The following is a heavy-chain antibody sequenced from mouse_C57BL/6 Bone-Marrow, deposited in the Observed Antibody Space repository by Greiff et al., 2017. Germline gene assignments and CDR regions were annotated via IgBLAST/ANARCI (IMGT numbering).Heavy chain of an antibody. V-gene: IGHV5-6*01. CDR2: ISSGGSYT. Sequence: VQLKESGGDLVKPGGSLKLSCAASGFTFSSSGMSWVRQTPDKRLEWVATISSGGSYTYYPDSVKGRFTISRDNAKNTLYLQMSSLKSEDTAMYYCARRGTTVVARAMDYWGQGTSVTVSS. J-gene: IGHJ4*01. CDR3: ARRGTTVVARAMDY. D-gene: IGHD1-1*01. CDR1: GFTFSSSG.